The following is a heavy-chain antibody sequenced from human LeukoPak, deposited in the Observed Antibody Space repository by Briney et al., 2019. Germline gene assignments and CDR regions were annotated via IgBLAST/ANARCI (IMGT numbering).Heavy chain of an antibody. CDR3: ASEAADTASGFDY. V-gene: IGHV1-69*05. J-gene: IGHJ4*02. CDR2: IIPIFGTA. Sequence: SVKVSCKASGGTFSSYAISWVRQAPGQGLEWMGGIIPIFGTANYAQKFQGRVTITTDESTSTAYMELSSLRSEDTAVYYCASEAADTASGFDYWGQGTLVTVSS. D-gene: IGHD3-10*01. CDR1: GGTFSSYA.